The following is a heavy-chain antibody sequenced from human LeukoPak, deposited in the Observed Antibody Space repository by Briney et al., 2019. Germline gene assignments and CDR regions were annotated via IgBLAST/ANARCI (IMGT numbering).Heavy chain of an antibody. CDR3: ARNGLLWFGELL. CDR1: RSNW. D-gene: IGHD3-10*01. Sequence: RSNWMSWVRQAPGKGLEWIGSIYYSGSTYYNPSLKSRVTISVDTSKNQFSLKLSSVTAADTAVYYCARNGLLWFGELLWGQGTLVTVSS. J-gene: IGHJ4*02. V-gene: IGHV4-39*01. CDR2: IYYSGST.